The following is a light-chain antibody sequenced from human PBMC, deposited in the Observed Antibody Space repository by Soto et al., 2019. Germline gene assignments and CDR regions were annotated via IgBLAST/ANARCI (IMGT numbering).Light chain of an antibody. J-gene: IGKJ1*01. V-gene: IGKV3-20*01. CDR1: QSVSSSY. Sequence: EIVLTQSPGTLSLSPGERATLSCRASQSVSSSYLAWYQQKPGQAPRLLIYGASSRATGIPNRFSGSGSGTDFTLTSSRLEPVDFAVYYWQQYGSSPRTFGQGTKVEIQ. CDR2: GAS. CDR3: QQYGSSPRT.